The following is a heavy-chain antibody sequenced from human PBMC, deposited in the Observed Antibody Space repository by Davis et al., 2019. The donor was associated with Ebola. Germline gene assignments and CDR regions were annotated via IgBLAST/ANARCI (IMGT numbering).Heavy chain of an antibody. Sequence: GESLKISCAAAGFTSSSYWMSWVRQAPGKGLEWVANIKEDGSEKYYVDSVKGRFTISRDNAKNSVYLQMNSLRVEDTAVYYCARDPKDFDYWGQGTLVTVSS. CDR2: IKEDGSEK. J-gene: IGHJ4*02. V-gene: IGHV3-7*01. CDR3: ARDPKDFDY. CDR1: GFTSSSYW.